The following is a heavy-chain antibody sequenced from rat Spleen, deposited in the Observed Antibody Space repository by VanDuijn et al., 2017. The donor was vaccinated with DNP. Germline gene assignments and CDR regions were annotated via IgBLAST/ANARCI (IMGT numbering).Heavy chain of an antibody. Sequence: EVQLVESGGGLVQPGRSLKLSCAASGFTFSNYGMHWIRQTPTKGLEWVASISPSGGSTYYRDSVKGRFTISRENAKSTLYLQMNSLRSEDTATYYCAKDLSYGGYRSDSFDYWGQGVMVTVSS. J-gene: IGHJ2*01. D-gene: IGHD1-11*01. V-gene: IGHV5-19*01. CDR2: ISPSGGST. CDR3: AKDLSYGGYRSDSFDY. CDR1: GFTFSNYG.